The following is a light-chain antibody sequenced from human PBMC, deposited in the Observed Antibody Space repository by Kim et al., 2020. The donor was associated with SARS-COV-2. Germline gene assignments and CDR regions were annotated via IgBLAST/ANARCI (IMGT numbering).Light chain of an antibody. J-gene: IGLJ3*02. Sequence: QPVLTQSPSVSASLGASVKLTCTLSSGHSSYAIAWHQQQPEKGPRYLMKLNSDGSHSKGDGIPDRFSGSSSGAERYLTISSLQSEDEADYYCQTWGTPNWVFGGGTQLTVL. CDR3: QTWGTPNWV. CDR2: LNSDGSH. V-gene: IGLV4-69*01. CDR1: SGHSSYA.